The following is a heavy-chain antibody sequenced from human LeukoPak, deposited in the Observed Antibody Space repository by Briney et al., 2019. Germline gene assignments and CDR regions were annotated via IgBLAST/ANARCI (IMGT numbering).Heavy chain of an antibody. CDR3: ARGGDSSGFY. CDR1: GGSISSSSYY. V-gene: IGHV4-61*02. J-gene: IGHJ4*02. CDR2: IYTSGST. Sequence: PSETLSLTCTVSGGSISSSSYYWSWIRQPAGKGLEWIGRIYTSGSTNYNPSLKSRVTISVDKSKNQFSLKLSSVTAADTAVYYCARGGDSSGFYWGQGTLVTVSS. D-gene: IGHD6-19*01.